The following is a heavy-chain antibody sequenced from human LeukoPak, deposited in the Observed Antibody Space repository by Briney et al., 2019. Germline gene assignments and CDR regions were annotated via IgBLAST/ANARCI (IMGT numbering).Heavy chain of an antibody. Sequence: GGSLRLSCAASGVTLSSYAMSWARQAPGKGLEWVAVISYDGSNKYYADSVKGRFTISRDNSKNTLYLQMNSLRAEDTAVYYCASHSIVIVPAGCDWGQGTLVTVSS. D-gene: IGHD2-2*01. CDR2: ISYDGSNK. CDR1: GVTLSSYA. CDR3: ASHSIVIVPAGCD. V-gene: IGHV3-30*04. J-gene: IGHJ4*02.